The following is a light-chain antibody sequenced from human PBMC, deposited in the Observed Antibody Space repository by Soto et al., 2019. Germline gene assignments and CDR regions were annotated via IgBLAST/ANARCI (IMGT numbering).Light chain of an antibody. Sequence: DIQLTQSPSLLCSSFGDRVTITCRASQDISSYLAWYQQKPGRAPELLIHGAHSLHSGVPSRFSGSGSGTEFSLTISSLQPEDFATYYCQQLNSYPLSFGGGTKVDIK. CDR1: QDISSY. CDR3: QQLNSYPLS. CDR2: GAH. J-gene: IGKJ4*01. V-gene: IGKV1-9*01.